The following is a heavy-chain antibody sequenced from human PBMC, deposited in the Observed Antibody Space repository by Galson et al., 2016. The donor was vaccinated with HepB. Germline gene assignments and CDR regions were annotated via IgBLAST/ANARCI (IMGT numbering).Heavy chain of an antibody. CDR1: GSSFSNYW. V-gene: IGHV5-51*01. CDR3: VRSSIYSGDRGGAFDI. Sequence: QSGAEVKKPGESLKISCKGSGSSFSNYWIAWVRQMPGKGLEWMGIMNPGDSDTKYSPSFQGHVTISADKSISTAYLQWSSLQVSDTAMYYCVRSSIYSGDRGGAFDIWDQGTMVTVSS. J-gene: IGHJ3*02. CDR2: MNPGDSDT. D-gene: IGHD5-12*01.